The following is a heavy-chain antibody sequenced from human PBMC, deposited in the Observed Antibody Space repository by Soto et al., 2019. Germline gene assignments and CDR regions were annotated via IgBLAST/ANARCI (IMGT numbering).Heavy chain of an antibody. Sequence: SVKVSCKASGGTFSSYTISWVRQAPGQGLEWMGRIIPILGIANYAQKFQGRVTITADKSTSTAYMELSSLRSEDTAVYYCARGDILTVLIGYYYGMDVWGQGTTVTVSS. D-gene: IGHD3-9*01. CDR2: IIPILGIA. V-gene: IGHV1-69*02. CDR1: GGTFSSYT. J-gene: IGHJ6*02. CDR3: ARGDILTVLIGYYYGMDV.